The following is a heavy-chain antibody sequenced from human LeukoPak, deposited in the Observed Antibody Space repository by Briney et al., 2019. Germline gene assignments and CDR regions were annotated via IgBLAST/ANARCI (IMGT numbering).Heavy chain of an antibody. CDR2: IYYSGST. CDR3: ARDGGDGPNW. CDR1: GGSISSSSYY. D-gene: IGHD3-16*01. V-gene: IGHV4-39*07. Sequence: SETLSLTCTVSGGSISSSSYYWGWIRQPPGKGLEWIGSIYYSGSTYYNPSLKSRVTISVDTSKNQFSLKLTSVTAADTAVYYCARDGGDGPNWWGQGTLVTVSS. J-gene: IGHJ4*02.